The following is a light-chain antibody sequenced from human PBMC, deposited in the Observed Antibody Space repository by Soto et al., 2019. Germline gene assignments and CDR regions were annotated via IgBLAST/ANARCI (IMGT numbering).Light chain of an antibody. CDR1: QSVTNS. CDR2: DAS. V-gene: IGKV3-11*01. CDR3: QQHISWPLT. Sequence: EIVMTQPPSTLSLFPGERATLSCRASQSVTNSLAWYHQKPGQAPRLLVYDASNRATGIPTRFSGSGSGTDFTLTISNLEPEDFAVYYCQQHISWPLTFGGGTKVDIK. J-gene: IGKJ4*01.